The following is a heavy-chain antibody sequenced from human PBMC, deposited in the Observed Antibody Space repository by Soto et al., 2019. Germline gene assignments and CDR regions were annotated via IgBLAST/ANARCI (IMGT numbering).Heavy chain of an antibody. CDR3: AREQTRITMIVVALDAFDI. D-gene: IGHD3-22*01. CDR2: ISSSGSTI. V-gene: IGHV3-48*03. CDR1: GFTFSSYE. Sequence: GGSLRLSCAAPGFTFSSYEMNWVRQAPGKGLEWVSYISSSGSTIYYADSVKGRFTISRDNAKNSLYLQMNSLRAEDTAVYYCAREQTRITMIVVALDAFDIWGQGTMVSVS. J-gene: IGHJ3*02.